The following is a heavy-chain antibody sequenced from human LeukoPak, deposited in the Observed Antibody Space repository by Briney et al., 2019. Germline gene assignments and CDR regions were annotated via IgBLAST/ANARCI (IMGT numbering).Heavy chain of an antibody. D-gene: IGHD2-2*01. CDR3: ARGVFYSSSREFFDY. V-gene: IGHV1-69*13. CDR1: VGTFSKYA. CDR2: IIPIFGTA. J-gene: IGHJ4*02. Sequence: ASVKVSCKASVGTFSKYAIIWVRQAPGQGLEWMGGIIPIFGTANYAQKFQGRVTITADESTSTAYMELNSLRVEDTAVYYCARGVFYSSSREFFDYWGQGTLVTVSS.